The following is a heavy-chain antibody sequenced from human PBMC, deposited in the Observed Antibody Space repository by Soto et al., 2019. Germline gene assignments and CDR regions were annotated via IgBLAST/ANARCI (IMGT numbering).Heavy chain of an antibody. CDR3: AHRISAPGRNLDY. J-gene: IGHJ4*02. CDR2: IYWNGEK. CDR1: GFSLRTDAVG. V-gene: IGHV2-5*01. Sequence: QITLKESGPALVRPTQPLTLTCTVSGFSLRTDAVGVAWIRQSPGTALEWLGIIYWNGEKRYKSSLQTRLTITRDTSKNQVVLTMSDRAPLDTATYFCAHRISAPGRNLDYWGQGVLVTVSS. D-gene: IGHD6-13*01.